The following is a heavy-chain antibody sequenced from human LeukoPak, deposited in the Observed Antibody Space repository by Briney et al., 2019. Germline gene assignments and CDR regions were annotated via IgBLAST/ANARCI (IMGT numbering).Heavy chain of an antibody. D-gene: IGHD6-13*01. V-gene: IGHV3-30*18. CDR2: ISYDGNNK. CDR1: GFIFSSYG. J-gene: IGHJ4*02. Sequence: GRSLRLSCAASGFIFSSYGMHWVRQAPGKGLEWVAVISYDGNNKYYADSVKGRFTISRDSSKNALYLEMNSLRAEDTAVYYCAKQREGISWSPDYWGQGTLVTVSS. CDR3: AKQREGISWSPDY.